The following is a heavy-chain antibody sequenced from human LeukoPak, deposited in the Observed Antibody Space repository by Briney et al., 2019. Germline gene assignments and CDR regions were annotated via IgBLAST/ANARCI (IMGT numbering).Heavy chain of an antibody. CDR1: GFTFESYG. CDR2: IPYDGTDK. CDR3: ATLLRYSYGSGSDPGDY. D-gene: IGHD3-10*01. J-gene: IGHJ4*02. Sequence: PGGSLRLSCAASGFTFESYGMHWVRQAPGKGLEWVAFIPYDGTDKYYADSVKGRFTISRDNSKNTLYLQMNSLRADDTAVYYCATLLRYSYGSGSDPGDYWGQGTLVTVSS. V-gene: IGHV3-30*02.